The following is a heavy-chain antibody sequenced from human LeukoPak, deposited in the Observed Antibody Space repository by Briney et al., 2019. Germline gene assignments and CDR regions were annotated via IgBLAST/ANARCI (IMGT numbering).Heavy chain of an antibody. CDR3: ARDFSDIAARTFDY. D-gene: IGHD6-6*01. V-gene: IGHV1-2*02. CDR2: INPNSGGT. Sequence: ASVKVSCMASGYTFTAYLIHWVRPAPGQGLEWMGWINPNSGGTNYAQKFQGRVTMARDTSISTAYMELSRLTSDDTAVYYCARDFSDIAARTFDYWGQGTLVTVSS. CDR1: GYTFTAYL. J-gene: IGHJ4*02.